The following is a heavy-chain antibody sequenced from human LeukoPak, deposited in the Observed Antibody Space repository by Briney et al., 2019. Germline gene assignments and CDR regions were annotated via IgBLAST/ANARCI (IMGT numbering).Heavy chain of an antibody. Sequence: GGSLRLSCEASGFTFSTYAMHWVRQAPGKGLEWVALISHDGSDKNYADSVKGRFTISRDNSNSTLYLRMDSLRGDDAAVYYCAKAVGSISWSFDYWGQGTLVTVSS. V-gene: IGHV3-30*18. J-gene: IGHJ4*02. CDR3: AKAVGSISWSFDY. CDR2: ISHDGSDK. CDR1: GFTFSTYA. D-gene: IGHD6-13*01.